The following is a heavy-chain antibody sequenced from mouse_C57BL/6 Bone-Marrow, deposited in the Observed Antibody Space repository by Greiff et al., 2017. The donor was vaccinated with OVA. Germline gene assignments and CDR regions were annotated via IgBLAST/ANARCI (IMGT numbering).Heavy chain of an antibody. CDR1: GFTFSDYG. J-gene: IGHJ3*01. CDR2: ISNLAYSI. CDR3: ARQGFAY. V-gene: IGHV5-15*01. Sequence: EVQVVESGGGLVQPGGSLKLSCAASGFTFSDYGMAWVRQAPGKGLEWVAFISNLAYSIKYADTVTGRFTMSRENAKNTLYLEMSSLRSEDTAMYYCARQGFAYWGQGTLVTVSS.